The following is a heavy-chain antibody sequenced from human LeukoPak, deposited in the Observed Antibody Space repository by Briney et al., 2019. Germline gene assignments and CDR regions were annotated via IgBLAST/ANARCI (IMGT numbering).Heavy chain of an antibody. D-gene: IGHD3-10*01. CDR1: GGSFSGYY. CDR2: IYTSGST. CDR3: ARVLGGVIMTYNWSAP. Sequence: SETLSLTCAVYGGSFSGYYWSWIRQPAGKGLEWIGRIYTSGSTNYNPSLKSRVTMSVDTSKNQFSLKLSSVTAADTAVYYCARVLGGVIMTYNWSAPGAKEP. V-gene: IGHV4-59*10. J-gene: IGHJ5*01.